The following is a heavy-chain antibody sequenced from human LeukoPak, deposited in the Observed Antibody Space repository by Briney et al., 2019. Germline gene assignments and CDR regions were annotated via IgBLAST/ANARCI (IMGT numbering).Heavy chain of an antibody. D-gene: IGHD1-7*01. CDR3: LKLHYDY. Sequence: GGSLRLSCAASGFTFSSYSMNWVRQAPGKGLEWVGRIKSKTDGGPTDYAAPVKGRFTISRDDSKNTLHLQMNSLKTENTAVYYCLKLHYDYWGQGTLVTVSS. V-gene: IGHV3-15*01. CDR1: GFTFSSYS. J-gene: IGHJ4*02. CDR2: IKSKTDGGPT.